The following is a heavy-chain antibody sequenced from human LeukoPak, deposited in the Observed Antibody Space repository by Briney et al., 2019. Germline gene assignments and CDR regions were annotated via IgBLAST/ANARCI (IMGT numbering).Heavy chain of an antibody. V-gene: IGHV4-59*01. D-gene: IGHD4-17*01. CDR2: IYYSGST. J-gene: IGHJ4*02. Sequence: SETLSLTCTVSGGSISSYYWSWIRQPPGKGLEWIGYIYYSGSTNYNPSLKSRVTISVDTSKNQFSLKLSSVTAADTAVYYCARAYGDYFDYWGQGPLVTVSS. CDR3: ARAYGDYFDY. CDR1: GGSISSYY.